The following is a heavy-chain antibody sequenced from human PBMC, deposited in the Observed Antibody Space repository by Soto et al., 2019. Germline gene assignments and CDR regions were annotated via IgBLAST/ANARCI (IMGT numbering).Heavy chain of an antibody. CDR3: ARDNIVRNLDLFDH. D-gene: IGHD5-12*01. Sequence: PSQTLSLTCAISVDSVSSSSAAWHLFSQSPSRGLEWLGRTYYRSNWYNDYSLSLKSRITINPDTSKNQFSLHLNSVTPEDKAVYYCARDNIVRNLDLFDHWGQGTXVTVSS. V-gene: IGHV6-1*01. CDR2: TYYRSNWYN. J-gene: IGHJ4*02. CDR1: VDSVSSSSAA.